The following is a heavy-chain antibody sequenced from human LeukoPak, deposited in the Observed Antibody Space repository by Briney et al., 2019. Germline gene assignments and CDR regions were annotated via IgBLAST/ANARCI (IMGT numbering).Heavy chain of an antibody. V-gene: IGHV4-59*01. D-gene: IGHD1-1*01. CDR3: VSYSRVPGTYHLPY. J-gene: IGHJ4*02. Sequence: SETLSLTCTVSGVSISSYYWTWIRQSPGKGLEWIGYGYYSGDTNYNPSLKSRVTISVDTSRNHFSLKLTSVTAADTAVYYCVSYSRVPGTYHLPYWGQGTLVTVSS. CDR2: GYYSGDT. CDR1: GVSISSYY.